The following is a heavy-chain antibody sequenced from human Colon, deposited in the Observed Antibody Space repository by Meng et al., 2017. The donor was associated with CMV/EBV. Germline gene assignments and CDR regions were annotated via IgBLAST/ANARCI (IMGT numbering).Heavy chain of an antibody. CDR2: ISGSGNTV. CDR1: GLIFGNYA. Sequence: GESLKISCAASGLIFGNYAMSWVRQAPGKGLEWVSIISGSGNTVYYADSVKGRFSISRDNSKNTLFLQMDSPRAEDTAMYYCAKGTMTPAGGSLNYYDSWGQGTLVTVSS. D-gene: IGHD2-2*01. CDR3: AKGTMTPAGGSLNYYDS. V-gene: IGHV3-23*01. J-gene: IGHJ4*02.